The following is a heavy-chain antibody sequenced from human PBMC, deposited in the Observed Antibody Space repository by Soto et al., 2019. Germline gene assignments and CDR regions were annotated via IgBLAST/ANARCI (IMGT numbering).Heavy chain of an antibody. Sequence: QVQLKESGPGLVKPSQTLSLTCSVSGGSIGSGDYYWSWVRQSPGKGLEWIGYIYYTGNTYYNPSLGSRVTFSVDTSQNQLSLRLREVTVADTAVYYCARDSRRRADSGTRPLYYFDYWGQGTLVTVSS. V-gene: IGHV4-30-4*01. D-gene: IGHD1-26*01. CDR3: ARDSRRRADSGTRPLYYFDY. J-gene: IGHJ4*02. CDR2: IYYTGNT. CDR1: GGSIGSGDYY.